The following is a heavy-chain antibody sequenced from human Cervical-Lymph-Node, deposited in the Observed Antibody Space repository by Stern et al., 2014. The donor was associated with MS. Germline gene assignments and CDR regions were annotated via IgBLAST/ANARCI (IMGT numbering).Heavy chain of an antibody. CDR1: GLTFADHA. V-gene: IGHV3-9*01. CDR3: VKDVSSSLEYYFGMDV. J-gene: IGHJ6*02. CDR2: XSWNSNTK. Sequence: EVQLLESGGGMVQPGRSLRLSCVATGLTFADHAMHWVRRAAGKGLEWVSGXSWNSNTKAYASSVKGRFNISRDNAKNALYLQMDSLRAEDTALYYCVKDVSSSLEYYFGMDVWGQGTAVAVSS. D-gene: IGHD6-6*01.